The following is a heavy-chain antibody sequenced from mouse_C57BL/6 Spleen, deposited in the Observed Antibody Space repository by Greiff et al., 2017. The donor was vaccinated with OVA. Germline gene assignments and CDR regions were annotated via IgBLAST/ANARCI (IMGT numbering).Heavy chain of an antibody. CDR3: ARRDGYYFDY. Sequence: QVQLQQSGAELVRPGTSVKMSCKASGYTFTNYWIGWAKQRPGHGLEWIGDISPGGGYTNYNEKFKGKATLTADKSSSTAYMQFSSLTSEDSAIYCGARRDGYYFDYWGQGTTLTVSS. V-gene: IGHV1-63*01. J-gene: IGHJ2*01. CDR2: ISPGGGYT. D-gene: IGHD3-3*01. CDR1: GYTFTNYW.